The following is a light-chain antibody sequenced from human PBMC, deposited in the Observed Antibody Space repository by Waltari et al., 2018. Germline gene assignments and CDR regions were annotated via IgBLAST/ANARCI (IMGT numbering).Light chain of an antibody. CDR3: NSYTGSNSWV. J-gene: IGLJ3*02. V-gene: IGLV2-14*01. CDR1: NSDIGFYNY. Sequence: QSALTQPASVSGSPGQSITISCTGTNSDIGFYNYVSWYRQYPGKAPKLIIYDVSERPAGGSSRFAASKSGNTASRTISGLQADDEADYYCNSYTGSNSWVFGGGTKVTVL. CDR2: DVS.